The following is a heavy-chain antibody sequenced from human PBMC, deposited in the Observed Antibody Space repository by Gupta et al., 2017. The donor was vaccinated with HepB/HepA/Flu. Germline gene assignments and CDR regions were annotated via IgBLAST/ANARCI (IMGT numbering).Heavy chain of an antibody. CDR3: ARESGWDQSLDC. V-gene: IGHV3-48*03. CDR1: GFTFSKDE. J-gene: IGHJ4*02. CDR2: SRPRGLPV. D-gene: IGHD1-26*01. Sequence: EVPLVESGGGFEPPGGSLTLSCAASGFTFSKDELHWVRRVQGKGLNSGSDSRPRGLPVYEVPVEGRVTNSRDNAQKSLYLQRNSMRAEDSSGDYSARESGWDQSLDCWGQGTLVTVSS.